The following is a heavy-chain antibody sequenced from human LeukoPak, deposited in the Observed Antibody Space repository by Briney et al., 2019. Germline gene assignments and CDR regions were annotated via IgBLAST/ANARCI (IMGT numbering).Heavy chain of an antibody. J-gene: IGHJ3*02. CDR3: AKECMVRGVIRAGAFDI. CDR2: IYTSGST. CDR1: GGSISSYY. V-gene: IGHV4-4*07. Sequence: KPSETLSLTCTVSGGSISSYYWSWIRQPAGKGLEWIGRIYTSGSTNYNPSLKSRVTMSVDTSKNQFSLKLSSVTAADTAVYYCAKECMVRGVIRAGAFDIWGQGTMVTVSS. D-gene: IGHD3-10*01.